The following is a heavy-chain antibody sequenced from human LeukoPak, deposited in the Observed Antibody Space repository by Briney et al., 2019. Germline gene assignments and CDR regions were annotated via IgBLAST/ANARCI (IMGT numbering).Heavy chain of an antibody. CDR2: IYYSGST. J-gene: IGHJ6*02. D-gene: IGHD6-13*01. Sequence: SETLSLTCAVSGGSISSGGYSWSWIRQPPGKGLEWIGYIYYSGSTNYNPSLKSRVTISVDTSKNQFSLKLSSVTAADTAVYYCAGADSSSWYYRGYYYYGMDVWGQGTTVTVSS. CDR3: AGADSSSWYYRGYYYYGMDV. CDR1: GGSISSGGYS. V-gene: IGHV4-61*08.